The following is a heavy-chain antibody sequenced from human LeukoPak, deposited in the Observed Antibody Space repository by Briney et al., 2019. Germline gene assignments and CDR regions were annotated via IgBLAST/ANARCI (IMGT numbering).Heavy chain of an antibody. CDR3: ARWVGGYSYGYDY. J-gene: IGHJ4*02. Sequence: SQTLSLTCTVSGVSIGSGDYYWSWIRQPPGKGLECIGYIYYSGSTYYNPSLKSRVTISVDTSKNQFSLKLTSVTAADTAVYYCARWVGGYSYGYDYWGQGTLVTVPS. D-gene: IGHD5-18*01. CDR2: IYYSGST. V-gene: IGHV4-30-4*01. CDR1: GVSIGSGDYY.